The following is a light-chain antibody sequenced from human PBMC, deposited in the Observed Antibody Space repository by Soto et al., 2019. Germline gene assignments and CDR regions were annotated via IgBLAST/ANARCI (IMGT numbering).Light chain of an antibody. CDR2: GNS. CDR1: SSNIGAGYD. J-gene: IGLJ2*01. CDR3: QSYDSSLSGPYVV. V-gene: IGLV1-40*01. Sequence: VLTQPPSVSGAPGQRVTISCTGSSSNIGAGYDVHWYQQLPGTAPKLLIYGNSNRPSGVPDRFSGSKSGTSASLAITGLQAEDEADYYCQSYDSSLSGPYVVFGGGTQLTVL.